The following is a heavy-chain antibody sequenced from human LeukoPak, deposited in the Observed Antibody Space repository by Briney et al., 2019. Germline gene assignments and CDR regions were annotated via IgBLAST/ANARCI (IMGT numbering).Heavy chain of an antibody. CDR2: INQFGTT. D-gene: IGHD2-8*02. Sequence: LETLSLTCGVYGGSFSGYYWSWIRQTPGKGPEWSGEINQFGTTTYTPSLKSRVTISVDASQNHFSLNLTSLTAADMGVYFCARGPGGHRDTGACDIWGQGTMVTVSS. CDR3: ARGPGGHRDTGACDI. V-gene: IGHV4-34*01. J-gene: IGHJ3*02. CDR1: GGSFSGYY.